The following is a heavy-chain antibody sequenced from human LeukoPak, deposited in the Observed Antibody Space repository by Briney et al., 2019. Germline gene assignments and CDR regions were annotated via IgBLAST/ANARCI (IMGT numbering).Heavy chain of an antibody. J-gene: IGHJ4*02. D-gene: IGHD3-22*01. CDR1: SFTFSNAW. CDR2: IKSKTDGGTT. Sequence: PGGSLRLSCAASSFTFSNAWMNWVRQAPGKGLEWVGRIKSKTDGGTTDYAAPVKGRFTISRDDSKNTLYLQMNSLKTEDTAVYYCTTDGYYYDSSGYFYYFDYWGQGTLVTVSS. CDR3: TTDGYYYDSSGYFYYFDY. V-gene: IGHV3-15*07.